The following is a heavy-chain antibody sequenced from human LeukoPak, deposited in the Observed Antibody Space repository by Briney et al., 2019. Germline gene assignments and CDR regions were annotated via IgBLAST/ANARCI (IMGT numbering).Heavy chain of an antibody. D-gene: IGHD6-19*01. CDR1: GGTFSSYA. CDR2: IIPIFGTA. CDR3: ARVKVPGYSSGWTRLGMDV. Sequence: VKVSCKASGGTFSSYAISWVRQAPGQGLEWMGGIIPIFGTANYAQKFQGRVTITADESTSTAYMELSSLRSEDTAVYYCARVKVPGYSSGWTRLGMDVWGQGTTVTVSS. J-gene: IGHJ6*02. V-gene: IGHV1-69*01.